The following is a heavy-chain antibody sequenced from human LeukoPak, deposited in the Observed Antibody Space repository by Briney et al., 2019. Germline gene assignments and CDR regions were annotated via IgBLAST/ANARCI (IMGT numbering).Heavy chain of an antibody. D-gene: IGHD3-22*01. J-gene: IGHJ4*02. CDR3: VRGRYHYDDSGYHYFDY. V-gene: IGHV3-43*01. CDR1: GFNFDDYT. CDR2: ISWDGGTT. Sequence: PGGSLRLSCAASGFNFDDYTMHWVRQAPGKGLEWVSLISWDGGTTSYADSVKGRFTISRDNAKNSLYLQMNSLRVEDTAVYFCVRGRYHYDDSGYHYFDYWGQGTLVTVSS.